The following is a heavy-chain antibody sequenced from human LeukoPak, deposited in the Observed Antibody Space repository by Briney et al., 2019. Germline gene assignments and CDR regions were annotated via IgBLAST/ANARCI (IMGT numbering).Heavy chain of an antibody. V-gene: IGHV3-7*03. CDR1: GFTFSSYW. CDR3: AREATAYYFDY. CDR2: IKQDGSEK. Sequence: GGSLRLSCAASGFTFSSYWMSWVRQAPGRGLEWVANIKQDGSEKYYVDSVKGRFTISRDNAKNSLYLQMNSLRAEDTAVYYCAREATAYYFDYWGQGTLVTVSS. J-gene: IGHJ4*02.